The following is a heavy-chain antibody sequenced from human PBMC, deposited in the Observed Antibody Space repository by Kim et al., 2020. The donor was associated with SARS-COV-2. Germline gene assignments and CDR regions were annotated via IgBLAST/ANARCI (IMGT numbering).Heavy chain of an antibody. Sequence: ETLSLTCAVYGGSFSGYYWSWIRQPPGKGLEWIGEINHSGSTNYNPSLKSRVTISVDTSKNQFSLKLSSVTAADTAVYYCARAQYYDILWVLENWGQGTLVTVSS. CDR3: ARAQYYDILWVLEN. V-gene: IGHV4-34*01. J-gene: IGHJ4*02. CDR1: GGSFSGYY. D-gene: IGHD3-9*01. CDR2: INHSGST.